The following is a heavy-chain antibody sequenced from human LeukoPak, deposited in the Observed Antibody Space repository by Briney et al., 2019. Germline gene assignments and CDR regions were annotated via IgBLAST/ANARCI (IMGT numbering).Heavy chain of an antibody. D-gene: IGHD2-2*01. Sequence: AAVKVSCKASGYTFTDYYMHWVRQAPGQGFEWMGWINPNDGDTNYAQKFQGRVTMTRDTFISTAHMEVSRLRSDDTAVYYCARANFLYCSSSTCLFDYWGQGTLVTVSS. CDR3: ARANFLYCSSSTCLFDY. CDR2: INPNDGDT. J-gene: IGHJ4*02. V-gene: IGHV1-2*02. CDR1: GYTFTDYY.